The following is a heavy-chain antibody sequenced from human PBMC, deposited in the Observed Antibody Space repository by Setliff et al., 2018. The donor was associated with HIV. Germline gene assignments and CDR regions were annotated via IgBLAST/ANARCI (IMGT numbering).Heavy chain of an antibody. CDR2: ISVGNGDS. J-gene: IGHJ4*02. CDR3: VSPMFYDGTVV. V-gene: IGHV1-3*03. Sequence: GASVKVSCKASGYTFSTYDIHWVRQAPGQRPEWMGRISVGNGDSKYSRASQDRVSITKDTSAHTAYMELTRLRSEDTAVYYCVSPMFYDGTVVWGQGTLVTVSS. D-gene: IGHD1-1*01. CDR1: GYTFSTYD.